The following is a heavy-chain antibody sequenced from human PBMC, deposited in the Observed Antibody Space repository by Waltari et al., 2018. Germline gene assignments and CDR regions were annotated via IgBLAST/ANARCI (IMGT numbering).Heavy chain of an antibody. CDR1: GFTFSSNW. Sequence: EVQLVESGGGLVQPGGSRRLSWSSSGFTFSSNWMTWVRQAPGKGLEEVANINQDGSKKDYVDSVKGRFTISRDNAKNSLYLQMNSLRAEDTAVYYCAGDKYWGQGTLVTVSS. CDR2: INQDGSKK. J-gene: IGHJ4*02. CDR3: AGDKY. V-gene: IGHV3-7*01.